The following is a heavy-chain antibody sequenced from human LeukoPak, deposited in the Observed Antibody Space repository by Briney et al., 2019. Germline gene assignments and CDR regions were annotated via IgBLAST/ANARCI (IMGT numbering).Heavy chain of an antibody. D-gene: IGHD3-9*01. V-gene: IGHV6-1*01. CDR3: ARGRLRYFDWLPDYYYYMDV. CDR1: GDSVSSNSAA. J-gene: IGHJ6*03. CDR2: TYYRSKWYN. Sequence: SQTLSLTYAISGDSVSSNSAAWNWIRQSPSRGLEWLGRTYYRSKWYNDYAVSVKSRITINPDTSKNQFSLQLNSVTPEDTAVYYCARGRLRYFDWLPDYYYYMDVWGKGTTVTVSS.